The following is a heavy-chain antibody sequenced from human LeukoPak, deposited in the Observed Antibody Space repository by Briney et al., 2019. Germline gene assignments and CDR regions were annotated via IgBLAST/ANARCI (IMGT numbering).Heavy chain of an antibody. CDR1: GGSFSGYY. CDR2: INHSGST. V-gene: IGHV4-34*01. Sequence: PSETLSLTCAVYGGSFSGYYWSWIRQPPGKGLEWIGEINHSGSTNYNPSLKSRVTISVDTSKNQFSLKLSSVTAADTAVYYCARLTDIVVVVAATRVDMRAFDIWGQGTMVTVSS. CDR3: ARLTDIVVVVAATRVDMRAFDI. D-gene: IGHD2-15*01. J-gene: IGHJ3*02.